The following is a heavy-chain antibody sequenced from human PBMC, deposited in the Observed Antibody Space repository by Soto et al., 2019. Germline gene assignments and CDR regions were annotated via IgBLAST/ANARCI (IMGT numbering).Heavy chain of an antibody. CDR3: ARESSVTLFGVALRGIHY. CDR1: GYSTTTGYH. CDR2: IYETGKT. D-gene: IGHD3-3*01. V-gene: IGHV4-38-2*02. Sequence: LSLTCSVFGYSTTTGYHWGWIRQPPGKGLEWIGTIYETGKTYYNPSLKSRVTMSVDTSKNQFSLKLTSVTAADTAVYYCARESSVTLFGVALRGIHYWGQGTLATVSS. J-gene: IGHJ4*02.